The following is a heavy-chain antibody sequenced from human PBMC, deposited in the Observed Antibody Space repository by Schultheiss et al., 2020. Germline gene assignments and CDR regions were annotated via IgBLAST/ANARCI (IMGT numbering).Heavy chain of an antibody. D-gene: IGHD6-13*01. J-gene: IGHJ5*02. CDR1: GGSFSGYY. V-gene: IGHV4-34*01. CDR3: ARGAGRQQLIKRPRFDP. CDR2: IIHRGAT. Sequence: SQTLSLTCAVYGGSFSGYYWSWIRQSPGKGLEWIGEIIHRGATDYNPSLKSRATILVDTSKNQFSLKLSSVTAADTAVYYCARGAGRQQLIKRPRFDPWGQGTLVTVYS.